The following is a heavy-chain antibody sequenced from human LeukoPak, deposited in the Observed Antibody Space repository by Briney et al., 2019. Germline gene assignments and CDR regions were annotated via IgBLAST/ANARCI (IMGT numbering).Heavy chain of an antibody. V-gene: IGHV4-39*01. CDR2: RYYSGNT. CDR3: ARHMGVYFSRLFDS. CDR1: GDSLDNYW. Sequence: KPSETLSLTCTVSGDSLDNYWWGYIRQPPGKGLEWIGSRYYSGNTYYNPSLESRVTISIDTSKNQFSLKLTSVTAADTAIYYCARHMGVYFSRLFDSWGQGTLVIVSS. D-gene: IGHD3-10*01. J-gene: IGHJ4*02.